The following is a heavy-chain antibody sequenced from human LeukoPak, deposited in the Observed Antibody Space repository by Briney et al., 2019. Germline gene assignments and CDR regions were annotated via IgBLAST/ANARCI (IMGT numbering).Heavy chain of an antibody. CDR2: IKQDGSEK. CDR3: ARLRRRGAFDI. J-gene: IGHJ3*02. Sequence: PGGSLRLSCAASGFTFSSYWMSWVRLAPGKGLEWVANIKQDGSEKYYVDSVRGRFTISRDNAKNSLYLQMNSLRAEDTAVYYCARLRRRGAFDIWGQGTMVTVSS. V-gene: IGHV3-7*01. D-gene: IGHD5-12*01. CDR1: GFTFSSYW.